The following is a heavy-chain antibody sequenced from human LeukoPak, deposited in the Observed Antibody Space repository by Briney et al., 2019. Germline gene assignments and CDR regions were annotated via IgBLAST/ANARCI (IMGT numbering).Heavy chain of an antibody. CDR2: IYPGDSDT. J-gene: IGHJ5*02. V-gene: IGHV5-51*01. Sequence: GESLKIPCKGSGYSFTSYWIGWVRQMPGKGLEWMVIIYPGDSDTRYSPSFQSQVAISADKSISTAYLQWSSLKASDTAMYYCARRVPFDYYDRSGYLDPWGQGTLVTVSS. D-gene: IGHD3-22*01. CDR1: GYSFTSYW. CDR3: ARRVPFDYYDRSGYLDP.